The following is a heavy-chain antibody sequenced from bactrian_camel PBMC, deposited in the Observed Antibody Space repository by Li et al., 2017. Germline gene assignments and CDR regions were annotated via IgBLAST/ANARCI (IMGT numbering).Heavy chain of an antibody. V-gene: IGHV3S19*01. D-gene: IGHD1*01. J-gene: IGHJ4*01. CDR2: IYTGGGST. Sequence: EVQLVESGGGLVQPGRSLRVSCIGSGFTFPDYWMFWVRQAPGKGLEWVSTIYTGGGSTYYADSVKGRFTISKDNAKNTLYLQMNSLKPEDTAMYYCAADGGAWSSSKLRLGDFQFWGQGTQVTVS. CDR3: AADGGAWSSSKLRLGDFQF. CDR1: GFTFPDYW.